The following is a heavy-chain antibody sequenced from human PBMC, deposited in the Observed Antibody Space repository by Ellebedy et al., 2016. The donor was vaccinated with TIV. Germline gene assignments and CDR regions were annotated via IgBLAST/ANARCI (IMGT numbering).Heavy chain of an antibody. CDR3: ARRSGRLLDF. J-gene: IGHJ4*02. CDR2: IDPSDSYI. Sequence: GESLKISCKGSGYSFTSYWIGWVRQMPGKGLEWMGRIDPSDSYIDYSPSFQGHVTISVDKSTSTAYLQWSTLKASDTAMYYCARRSGRLLDFWGQGTLVTVAS. CDR1: GYSFTSYW. V-gene: IGHV5-10-1*01.